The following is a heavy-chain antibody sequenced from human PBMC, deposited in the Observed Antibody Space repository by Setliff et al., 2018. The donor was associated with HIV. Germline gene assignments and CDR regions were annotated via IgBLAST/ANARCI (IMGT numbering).Heavy chain of an antibody. CDR1: GYTFTTYG. CDR2: INAGNGNT. Sequence: ASVKVSCKPSGYTFTTYGLSWVRQAPGQRLEWMGWINAGNGNTKYSQKFQGRVTITRDTSASTVYMELSSLRSEDTAVYYCARGLRIAAAAFFDIWGQGTMVTVSS. D-gene: IGHD6-13*01. J-gene: IGHJ3*02. CDR3: ARGLRIAAAAFFDI. V-gene: IGHV1-18*01.